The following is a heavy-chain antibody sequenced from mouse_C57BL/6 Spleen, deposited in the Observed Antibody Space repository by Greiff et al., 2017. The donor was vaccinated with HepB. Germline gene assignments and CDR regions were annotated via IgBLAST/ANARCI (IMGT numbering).Heavy chain of an antibody. V-gene: IGHV1-82*01. Sequence: VQLQQSGPELVKPGASVKISCKASGYAFSSSWMNWVKQRPGKGLEWIGRIYPGDGDTNYNGKFKGKATLTADKSSSTAYMQLSSLTSEDSAVYFCARSGGYDGYLAWFAYWGQGTLVTVSA. CDR2: IYPGDGDT. CDR3: ARSGGYDGYLAWFAY. J-gene: IGHJ3*01. D-gene: IGHD2-3*01. CDR1: GYAFSSSW.